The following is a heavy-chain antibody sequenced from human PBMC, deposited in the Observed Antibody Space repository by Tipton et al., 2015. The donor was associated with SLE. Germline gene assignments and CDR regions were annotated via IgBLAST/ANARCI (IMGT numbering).Heavy chain of an antibody. D-gene: IGHD1-26*01. CDR1: GYSMSSGYY. CDR3: ARGVWSGNWFDP. CDR2: TYHSGST. Sequence: LRLSCAVSGYSMSSGYYWGWIRQPPGKGLEWIGSTYHSGSTYYNPSLKSRVTISVDTSKNQFSLKLSSVTAADTAVYYCARGVWSGNWFDPWGQGTLVTVSS. J-gene: IGHJ5*02. V-gene: IGHV4-38-2*01.